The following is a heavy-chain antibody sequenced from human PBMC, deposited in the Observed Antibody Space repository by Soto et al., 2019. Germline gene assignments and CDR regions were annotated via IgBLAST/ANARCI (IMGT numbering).Heavy chain of an antibody. J-gene: IGHJ5*02. CDR3: ARGRAYYDSSGYYH. D-gene: IGHD3-22*01. CDR1: GGSFSGYY. V-gene: IGHV4-34*01. CDR2: INHSGST. Sequence: SETLSLTCAVYGGSFSGYYWSWIRQPPGQGLEWIGEINHSGSTNYNPSLKSRVTIAVDTSKNQFSLKLSSVTAADTPVYYCARGRAYYDSSGYYHWGQGTLVTVS.